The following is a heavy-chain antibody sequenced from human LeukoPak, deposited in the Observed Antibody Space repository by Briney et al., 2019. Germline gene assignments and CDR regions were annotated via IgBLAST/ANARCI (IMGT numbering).Heavy chain of an antibody. V-gene: IGHV1-69*06. CDR1: GGTFTSYA. CDR2: IIPIFGTA. J-gene: IGHJ4*02. CDR3: ARASDDYGDYSYFDY. D-gene: IGHD4-17*01. Sequence: ASVNLSCKASGGTFTSYAISWIRQAPGQGHELMGVIIPIFGTANYAQKFQGRVTITADKFTSTAYMELSSLRSEDTAVYYCARASDDYGDYSYFDYWGQGTLVTVSS.